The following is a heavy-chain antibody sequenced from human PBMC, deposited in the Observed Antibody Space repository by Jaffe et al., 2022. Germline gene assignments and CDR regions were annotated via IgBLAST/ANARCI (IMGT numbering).Heavy chain of an antibody. CDR3: ATCNWNDCHFYYMDV. V-gene: IGHV4-59*01. CDR2: IYYSGST. D-gene: IGHD1-20*01. J-gene: IGHJ6*03. Sequence: QVQLQESGPGLVKPSETLSLTCTVSGGSISNYYWTWIRQPPGKGLEWVGYIYYSGSTNYNPSLKSRVTISVDTSKNQFSLQLNSVTAADTAIYYCATCNWNDCHFYYMDVWGKGTTVTVSS. CDR1: GGSISNYY.